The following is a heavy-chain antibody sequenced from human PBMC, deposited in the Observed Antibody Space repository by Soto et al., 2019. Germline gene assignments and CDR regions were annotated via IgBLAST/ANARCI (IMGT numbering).Heavy chain of an antibody. J-gene: IGHJ5*02. CDR2: INHSGST. V-gene: IGHV4-34*01. CDR3: ARGGGYCSSTSCRNKGNWFDP. D-gene: IGHD2-2*01. CDR1: GGSFSGYY. Sequence: SETLSLTCAVYGGSFSGYYWSWIRQPPGKGLEWIGEINHSGSTNYNPSLKSRVTISVDTSKNQFSLKLSSVAAADTAVYYCARGGGYCSSTSCRNKGNWFDPWGQGTLVTVS.